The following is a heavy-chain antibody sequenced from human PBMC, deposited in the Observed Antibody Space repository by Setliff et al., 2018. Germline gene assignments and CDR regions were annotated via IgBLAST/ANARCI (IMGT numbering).Heavy chain of an antibody. Sequence: SVKVSCKASGHTFTSYFMQWVRQAPGQGLEWMGGIIPIFGTANYAQKFQGRVTITADESTSTAYMELSSLRSEDTAVYYCASSRDYNFWSGYYRPLDYWGQGTLVTVSS. CDR2: IIPIFGTA. CDR1: GHTFTSYF. CDR3: ASSRDYNFWSGYYRPLDY. J-gene: IGHJ4*02. V-gene: IGHV1-69*13. D-gene: IGHD3-3*01.